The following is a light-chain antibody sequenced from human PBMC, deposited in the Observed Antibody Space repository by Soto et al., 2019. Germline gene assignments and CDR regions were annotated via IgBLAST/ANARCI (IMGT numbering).Light chain of an antibody. V-gene: IGKV3-20*01. Sequence: EIVLTQSPGTLSLSPGERATLSCRASQSVSSSYLAWYQQKPGQAPRLLIYGASSRATDIPDRLSGSGSGTNVTSNISRPEPEDNAVYXWQQHAITPQFTFG. CDR2: GAS. CDR1: QSVSSSY. J-gene: IGKJ3*01. CDR3: QQHAITPQFT.